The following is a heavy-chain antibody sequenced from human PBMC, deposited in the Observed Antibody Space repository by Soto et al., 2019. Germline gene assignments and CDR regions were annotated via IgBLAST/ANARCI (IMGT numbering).Heavy chain of an antibody. CDR1: GDSISESDYY. V-gene: IGHV4-34*01. D-gene: IGHD6-19*01. J-gene: IGHJ4*02. CDR2: INHSGST. Sequence: SETLSLTCTVSGDSISESDYYWGWIRQPPGKGLEWIGEINHSGSTNYNPSLKSRVTISVDTSKNQFSLKLSSVTAADTAVYYCARGLKYSSGCVDYWGQGTLVTVSS. CDR3: ARGLKYSSGCVDY.